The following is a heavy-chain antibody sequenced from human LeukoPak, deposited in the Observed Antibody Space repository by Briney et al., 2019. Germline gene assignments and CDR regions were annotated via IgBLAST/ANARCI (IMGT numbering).Heavy chain of an antibody. CDR3: AREGGSGWYSGWFDP. Sequence: GGSLRLSCAASGFTFSSYWMSWVRQAPGKGLEWVANIKKDGSEKKYVDSVKGRFTISRDNAKNSLYLQMNSLRAEDTAVYYCAREGGSGWYSGWFDPWGQGSLVTVSS. J-gene: IGHJ5*02. CDR1: GFTFSSYW. D-gene: IGHD6-19*01. V-gene: IGHV3-7*01. CDR2: IKKDGSEK.